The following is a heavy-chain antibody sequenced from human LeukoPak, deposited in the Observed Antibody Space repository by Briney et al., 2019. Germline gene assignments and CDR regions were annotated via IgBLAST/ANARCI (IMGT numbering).Heavy chain of an antibody. V-gene: IGHV3-48*03. D-gene: IGHD4-17*01. CDR1: GFTFSIYE. Sequence: GGSLRLSCVVSGFTFSIYEMNWVRQAPGKELEWFLYNSSSARTIYYADSVKGRFTISRDNAKNSLYLQMNSLRTEDTAVYYCAKDRYGDHISDGMDVWGQGTTVTVSS. CDR2: NSSSARTI. CDR3: AKDRYGDHISDGMDV. J-gene: IGHJ6*02.